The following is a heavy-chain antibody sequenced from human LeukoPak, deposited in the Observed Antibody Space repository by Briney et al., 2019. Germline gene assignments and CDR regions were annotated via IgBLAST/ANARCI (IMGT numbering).Heavy chain of an antibody. CDR1: GFTFSTYW. Sequence: GGSLRLSCAASGFTFSTYWMHWVRQAPGKGLVWVSRINTDGSRTDSVEGRFTISRDNAKNTLYLQMNSLRAVDTAVYYCARVSRGNYYFDYWGPGTLVTVSS. CDR2: INTDGSRT. V-gene: IGHV3-74*01. CDR3: ARVSRGNYYFDY. J-gene: IGHJ4*02.